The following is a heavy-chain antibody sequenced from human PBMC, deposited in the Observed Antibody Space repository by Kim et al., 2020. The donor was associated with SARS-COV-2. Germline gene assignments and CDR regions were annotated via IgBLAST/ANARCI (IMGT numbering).Heavy chain of an antibody. J-gene: IGHJ6*02. V-gene: IGHV3-15*01. D-gene: IGHD6-6*01. CDR3: TTEQLPGMDV. Sequence: TTDYAAPVKGRVTISRDDSKNTLYLQMNSLKTEDTAVYYCTTEQLPGMDVWGQGTTVTVSS. CDR2: TT.